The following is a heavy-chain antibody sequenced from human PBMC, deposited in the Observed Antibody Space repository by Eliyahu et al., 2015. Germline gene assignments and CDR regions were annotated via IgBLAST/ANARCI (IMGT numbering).Heavy chain of an antibody. CDR3: ARHARFSGGDWFDP. CDR2: IYPGDSDT. D-gene: IGHD5-12*01. V-gene: IGHV5-51*01. Sequence: EVQLVQSGAEVKKPXESLKXSCXGSGYSFTSYWIGXVRQXPGXGLEWMGXIYPGDSDTRYSPSFQGQVTISADKSISTAYLQWSSLKASDTAMYYCARHARFSGGDWFDPWGQGTLVTVSS. J-gene: IGHJ5*02. CDR1: GYSFTSYW.